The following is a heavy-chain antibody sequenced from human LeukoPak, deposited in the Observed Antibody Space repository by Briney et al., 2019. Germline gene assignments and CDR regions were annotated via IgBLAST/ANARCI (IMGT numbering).Heavy chain of an antibody. CDR3: ARRYDFWSGAFDI. CDR1: GGSFSGYY. J-gene: IGHJ3*02. Sequence: PSETLSLTCAVYGGSFSGYYWSWIRQPPGKELEWIGEINHSGSTNYNPSLKSRVTISVDTSKNQFSLKLSSVTAADTAVYYCARRYDFWSGAFDIWGQGTMVTVSS. D-gene: IGHD3-3*01. CDR2: INHSGST. V-gene: IGHV4-34*01.